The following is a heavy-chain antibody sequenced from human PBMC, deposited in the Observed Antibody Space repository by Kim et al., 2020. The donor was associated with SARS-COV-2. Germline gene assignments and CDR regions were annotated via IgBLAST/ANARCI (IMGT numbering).Heavy chain of an antibody. J-gene: IGHJ6*02. Sequence: GGSLRLSCATSGFTFSSYAMSWVRQAPGKGLEWVSAISGSGGSTYYADSVKGRFTISRDNSKNTLYLQMNSLRAEDTAVYYCAKGKNWGPSGEDVWGQGTTVTVSS. D-gene: IGHD7-27*01. CDR3: AKGKNWGPSGEDV. CDR2: ISGSGGST. V-gene: IGHV3-23*01. CDR1: GFTFSSYA.